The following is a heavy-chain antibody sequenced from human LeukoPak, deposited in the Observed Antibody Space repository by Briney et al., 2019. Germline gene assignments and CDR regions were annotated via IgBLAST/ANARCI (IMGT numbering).Heavy chain of an antibody. CDR3: ARDPITRITMVRGVTNWFDP. D-gene: IGHD3-10*01. J-gene: IGHJ5*02. CDR2: INTNTGNP. CDR1: GYTFTSYA. Sequence: ASVKVSCKASGYTFTSYAMNWVRQAPGQGLEWMGWINTNTGNPTYAQGFTGRFVFSLDTSVSTAYLQISSLKAEDTAVYYCARDPITRITMVRGVTNWFDPWGQGTLVTVSS. V-gene: IGHV7-4-1*02.